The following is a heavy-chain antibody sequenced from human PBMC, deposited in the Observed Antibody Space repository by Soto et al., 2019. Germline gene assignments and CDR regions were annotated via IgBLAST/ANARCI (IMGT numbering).Heavy chain of an antibody. J-gene: IGHJ5*02. D-gene: IGHD3-9*01. V-gene: IGHV1-69*02. CDR2: IIPILGIA. CDR3: ARDRDDIDWFAP. CDR1: GGTFSSYT. Sequence: QVQLVQSGAEVKKPGSSVKVSCKASGGTFSSYTISWVRQAPGQGLEWMGRIIPILGIANYAQKFQGRVTITADKSTSTAYMDLSSLRAEDTAVYYCARDRDDIDWFAPWGQGTLVTVSS.